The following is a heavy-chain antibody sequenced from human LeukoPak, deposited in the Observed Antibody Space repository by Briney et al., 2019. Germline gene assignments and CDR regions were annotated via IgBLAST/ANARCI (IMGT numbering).Heavy chain of an antibody. J-gene: IGHJ4*02. V-gene: IGHV3-11*01. CDR3: ASMGYYYDSSGYYRY. CDR1: GFTFSDYY. Sequence: GGSLRLSCAASGFTFSDYYMSWIRQAPGKGLEWVSYISSSGSTIYYADSVKGRFTISRDNAKNSLYLQMNSLRAEDTAVYYCASMGYYYDSSGYYRYWGQGTLVTVSS. D-gene: IGHD3-22*01. CDR2: ISSSGSTI.